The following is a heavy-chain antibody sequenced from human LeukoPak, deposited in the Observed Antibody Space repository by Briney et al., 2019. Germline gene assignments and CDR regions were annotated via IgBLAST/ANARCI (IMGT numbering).Heavy chain of an antibody. CDR1: GFTFISNT. CDR2: ISSSSSTI. V-gene: IGHV3-48*02. Sequence: GGSLRLSCAASGFTFISNTMNWFRQAQGKGLEWVSYISSSSSTIYYADSVKGRFTTSRDNAKNSLYLQMNSLRDEDTAVYYCAPRGVVIDYWGQGTLVTVSS. J-gene: IGHJ4*02. CDR3: APRGVVIDY. D-gene: IGHD3-3*01.